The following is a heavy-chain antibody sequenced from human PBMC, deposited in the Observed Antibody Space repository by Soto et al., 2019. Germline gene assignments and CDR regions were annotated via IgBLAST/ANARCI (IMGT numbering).Heavy chain of an antibody. CDR2: ISSDGSNK. Sequence: PGGSLRLSCAASRFTFSSYGMHWVRQAPGKGLEWVAIISSDGSNKYYADSVKGRFTISRDNSKNTLYLQMNSLRADDTAIYYCAKKSLHDYGNFYFDYWGQGTLVTVSS. V-gene: IGHV3-30*18. D-gene: IGHD4-17*01. CDR1: RFTFSSYG. J-gene: IGHJ4*02. CDR3: AKKSLHDYGNFYFDY.